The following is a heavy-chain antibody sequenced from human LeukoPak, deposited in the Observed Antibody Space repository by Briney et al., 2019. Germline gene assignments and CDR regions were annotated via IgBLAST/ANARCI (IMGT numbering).Heavy chain of an antibody. CDR2: ISGSGGST. CDR3: AKGQQLGDY. CDR1: GFTFSNYA. D-gene: IGHD6-13*01. V-gene: IGHV3-23*01. J-gene: IGHJ4*02. Sequence: QPGGSQRLSCAASGFTFSNYAMSWVRQAPGKGLEWVSVISGSGGSTYYADSVKGRFTISRDNSKNTLYLQMNSLRAEDTAVYYCAKGQQLGDYWGQGTLVTVSS.